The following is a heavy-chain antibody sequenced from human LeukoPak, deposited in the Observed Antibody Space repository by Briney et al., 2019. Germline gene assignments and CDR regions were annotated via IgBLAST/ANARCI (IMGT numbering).Heavy chain of an antibody. CDR2: VYTSGST. J-gene: IGHJ6*03. Sequence: PSETLSLTCTVSGDSISSGDYYWSWIRQPAGKGLEWIGRVYTSGSTSYNPSLKSRVTISVDTSKNQFSLKLSSVTAADTAVYYCARVDYYYYYMDVWGKGTTVTVSS. CDR3: ARVDYYYYYMDV. CDR1: GDSISSGDYY. V-gene: IGHV4-61*02.